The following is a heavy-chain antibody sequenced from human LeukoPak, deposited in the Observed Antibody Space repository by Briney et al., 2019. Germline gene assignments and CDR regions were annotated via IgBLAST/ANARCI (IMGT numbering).Heavy chain of an antibody. V-gene: IGHV1-46*01. CDR2: IKPSGTDT. CDR3: ARVRDGYNDAYDI. CDR1: EYSFTSYN. Sequence: ASVKVSCKTSEYSFTSYNLHWVRQAPGQRLEWMGIIKPSGTDTNYAQKFQGRVIMTTDTSTSTVYMELSSLKSEDTAVYYCARVRDGYNDAYDIWGQGTMVIVSS. D-gene: IGHD5-24*01. J-gene: IGHJ3*02.